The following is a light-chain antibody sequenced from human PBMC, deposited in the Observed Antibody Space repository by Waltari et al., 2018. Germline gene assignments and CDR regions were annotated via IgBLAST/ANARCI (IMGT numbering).Light chain of an antibody. J-gene: IGKJ1*01. Sequence: IILTQSPGTLSLSPGEGATLSCRASQSISRYLAWYQQKPGQAPRLLIYGASTRATGIPDRFSGSGSGTDFSLTISGLEPEDSAVYYCQHHFRLPATFGQGTKVEIK. CDR2: GAS. CDR1: QSISRY. CDR3: QHHFRLPAT. V-gene: IGKV3-20*01.